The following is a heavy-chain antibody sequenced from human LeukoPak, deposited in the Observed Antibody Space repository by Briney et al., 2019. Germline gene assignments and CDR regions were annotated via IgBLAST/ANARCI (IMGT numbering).Heavy chain of an antibody. CDR1: GGSISSYY. V-gene: IGHV4-59*01. CDR3: AREEEAAAGYWFDP. Sequence: SETLSLTCTVSGGSISSYYWSWIRQPPGKGLEWIGYIYYSGSTNYNPSLKSRVTISVDTSKNQFSLKLSSVTAADTTVYYCAREEEAAAGYWFDPWGQGTLVTVSS. D-gene: IGHD6-13*01. J-gene: IGHJ5*02. CDR2: IYYSGST.